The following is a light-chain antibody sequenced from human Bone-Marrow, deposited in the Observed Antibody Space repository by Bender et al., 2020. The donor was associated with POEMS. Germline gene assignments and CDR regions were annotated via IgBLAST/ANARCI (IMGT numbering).Light chain of an antibody. J-gene: IGLJ1*01. Sequence: QSALTQPASVSGSPGQSITISCTGTSGDVGGYDYVSWYQQHPGKAPKLLIYEVIKRPLGVPDRFSGSKSGNTASLTISGLLAEDEADYYCSSFTITTSYLFGAGTKVTVL. CDR1: SGDVGGYDY. CDR2: EVI. CDR3: SSFTITTSYL. V-gene: IGLV2-14*01.